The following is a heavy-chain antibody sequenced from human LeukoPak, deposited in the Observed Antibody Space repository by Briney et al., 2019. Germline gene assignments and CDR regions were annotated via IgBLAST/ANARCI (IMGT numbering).Heavy chain of an antibody. CDR1: CYSISSCYY. Sequence: SETLSLTCAVSCYSISSCYYWGWIRQPPGKGLEGISTICHSWGTYYNPSLKSRVTISVDTSTTPSSLTLRSATAADTAVYYSARRTPVLRSGTSSNWFDPWGQGTLVTVSS. CDR2: ICHSWGT. J-gene: IGHJ5*02. D-gene: IGHD2-15*01. V-gene: IGHV4-38-2*01. CDR3: ARRTPVLRSGTSSNWFDP.